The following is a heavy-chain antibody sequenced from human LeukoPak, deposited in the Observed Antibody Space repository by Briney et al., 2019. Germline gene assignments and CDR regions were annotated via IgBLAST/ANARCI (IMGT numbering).Heavy chain of an antibody. J-gene: IGHJ3*02. V-gene: IGHV3-23*01. Sequence: GGSLRLSCAASGFTFSSYAMSWVRQAPGKGLEWVSAISGSRGSTYYADSVKGRFTISRGISKNTLYLQMNSLRAEDTAVYYCAKDNFDSSGTQYDAFDTWGQGTMVTVSS. CDR1: GFTFSSYA. CDR2: ISGSRGST. CDR3: AKDNFDSSGTQYDAFDT. D-gene: IGHD3-22*01.